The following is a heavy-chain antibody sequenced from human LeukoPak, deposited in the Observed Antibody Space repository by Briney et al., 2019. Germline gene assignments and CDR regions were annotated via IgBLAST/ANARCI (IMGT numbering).Heavy chain of an antibody. D-gene: IGHD3-9*01. CDR2: ISYDGSNK. CDR3: AKNSGLRYFDWLLPFDY. CDR1: GFTFSSYG. V-gene: IGHV3-30*18. Sequence: GGSLRLSCAASGFTFSSYGMHWVRQAPGKGLEWVAVISYDGSNKYYADSVKGRFTISRDNSKNTLYLQMNSLRAEDTAVYYCAKNSGLRYFDWLLPFDYWGQGTLVTVSS. J-gene: IGHJ4*02.